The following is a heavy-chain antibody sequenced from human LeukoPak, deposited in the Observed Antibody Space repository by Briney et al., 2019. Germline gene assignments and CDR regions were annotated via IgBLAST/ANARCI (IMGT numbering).Heavy chain of an antibody. CDR3: ARSAMFDGSGYPNY. CDR2: IYSGGST. CDR1: GASITRDY. V-gene: IGHV4-59*08. Sequence: SETLSLTCTVSGASITRDYWTWIRQSPGKGLEWVGYIYSGGSTKYNPSLKSRLTLSVDMSNNQFSLNLRSVTAADTAVYYCARSAMFDGSGYPNYWGQGIPVTVSS. D-gene: IGHD3-22*01. J-gene: IGHJ4*02.